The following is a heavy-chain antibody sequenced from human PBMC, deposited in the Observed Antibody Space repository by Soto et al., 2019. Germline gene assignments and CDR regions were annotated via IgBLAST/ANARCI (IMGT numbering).Heavy chain of an antibody. CDR3: AKDFAVGATTIDY. V-gene: IGHV3-30*18. CDR1: GFTFSSYG. D-gene: IGHD1-26*01. J-gene: IGHJ4*02. Sequence: GGSLRLSCAASGFTFSSYGMHWVRQAPGKGLEWVAVISYDGSNKYYADSVKGRFTISRDNSKNTLYLQMNSLRAEDTAVYYCAKDFAVGATTIDYWGQGTLVTVSS. CDR2: ISYDGSNK.